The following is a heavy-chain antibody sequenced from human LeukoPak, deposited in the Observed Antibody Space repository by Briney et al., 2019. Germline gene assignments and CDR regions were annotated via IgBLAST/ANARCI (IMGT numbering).Heavy chain of an antibody. D-gene: IGHD6-19*01. CDR1: GDSVASNSAA. Sequence: SQTVSLTCALSGDSVASNSAAWHWIRQSPSRGLEWLGRTYYRSKFYLDYAESVKSRITINPDTSKNQFSLQLNSVTPEDTAVYYCARGGVADYLDYWGQGTLVTVSS. CDR2: TYYRSKFYL. J-gene: IGHJ4*02. CDR3: ARGGVADYLDY. V-gene: IGHV6-1*01.